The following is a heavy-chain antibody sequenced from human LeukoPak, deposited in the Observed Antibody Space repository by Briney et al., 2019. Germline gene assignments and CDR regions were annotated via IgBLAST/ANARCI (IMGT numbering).Heavy chain of an antibody. Sequence: ASVKVSCKASGYTFTGYYMHWVRQAPGQGLEWMGWINPNSGGTNYAQKFQGKVTMTRDTSISTAYMELSRLRSDDTAVYYCASTLPRYCSSTSCYRHDAFDIWGQGTMVTVSS. J-gene: IGHJ3*02. D-gene: IGHD2-2*01. CDR1: GYTFTGYY. CDR3: ASTLPRYCSSTSCYRHDAFDI. V-gene: IGHV1-2*02. CDR2: INPNSGGT.